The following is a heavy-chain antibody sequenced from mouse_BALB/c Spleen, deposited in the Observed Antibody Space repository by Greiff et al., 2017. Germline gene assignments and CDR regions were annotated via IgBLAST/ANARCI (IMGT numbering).Heavy chain of an antibody. CDR3: ASRGNYYGGFAY. Sequence: VMLVESGAELMKPGASVKISCKATGYTFSSYWIEWVKQRPGHGLEWIGEILPGSGSTNYNEKFKGKATFTADTSSNTAYMQLSSLTSEDSAVYYCASRGNYYGGFAYWGQGTLVTVSA. V-gene: IGHV1-9*01. J-gene: IGHJ3*01. CDR2: ILPGSGST. D-gene: IGHD1-1*02. CDR1: GYTFSSYW.